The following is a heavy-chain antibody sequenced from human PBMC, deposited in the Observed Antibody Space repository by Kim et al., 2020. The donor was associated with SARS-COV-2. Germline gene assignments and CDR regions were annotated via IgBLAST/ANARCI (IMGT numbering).Heavy chain of an antibody. D-gene: IGHD3-3*01. CDR2: INTNTGNP. Sequence: ASVKVACKAAGDTFTSYAMNWVRQAPGQGLEWMGWINTNTGNPTYAQGFTGRFVFSLDTSVSTAYLQISSLKAEDTDVDYCAREGGRSVPYWGPVRRVTV. V-gene: IGHV7-4-1*02. J-gene: IGHJ4*02. CDR3: AREGGRSVPY. CDR1: GDTFTSYA.